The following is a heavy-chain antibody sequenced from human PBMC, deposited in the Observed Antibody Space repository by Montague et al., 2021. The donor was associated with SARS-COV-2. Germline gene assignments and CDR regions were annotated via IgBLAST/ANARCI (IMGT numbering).Heavy chain of an antibody. D-gene: IGHD4/OR15-4a*01. CDR1: GGSFSGYN. CDR3: ARGVPGY. Sequence: SETLSLTCTVYGGSFSGYNWGWVRQSPGKGLEWIGQINVSGGTKYNPSLKSRVTISLDTSKNQFSLKLSSVTAADTAVYYCARGVPGYWGQGTLVTVSS. V-gene: IGHV4-34*01. CDR2: INVSGGT. J-gene: IGHJ4*02.